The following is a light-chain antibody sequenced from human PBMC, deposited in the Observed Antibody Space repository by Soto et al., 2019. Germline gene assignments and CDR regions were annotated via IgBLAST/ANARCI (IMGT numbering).Light chain of an antibody. CDR3: QQYYSTPLT. V-gene: IGKV4-1*01. CDR1: QSILYSSNNKNY. CDR2: WAS. Sequence: DFVMTQSPDSLAVSLGERATINCKSGQSILYSSNNKNYLAWYQQKPGQPPKLLIYWASTRESGVPDRFSGSGSGTDFTLTISSLQAEDVAVYYCQQYYSTPLTFGGGTKVEIK. J-gene: IGKJ4*01.